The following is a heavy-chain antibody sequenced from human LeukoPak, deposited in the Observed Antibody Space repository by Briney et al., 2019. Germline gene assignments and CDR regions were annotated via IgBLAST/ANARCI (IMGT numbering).Heavy chain of an antibody. V-gene: IGHV2-70*11. Sequence: SGPALLHPTAALTLTFTFSGFSLTTSGMCVTWIRQPPGKALEWLSRIDWDDDEYYSTSLKTRLTISKDTSKNQVVLTMTNMDPVDTATYYCARTHYSGTYFFDYWGQGTLVTVSS. D-gene: IGHD1-26*01. CDR3: ARTHYSGTYFFDY. CDR2: IDWDDDE. CDR1: GFSLTTSGMC. J-gene: IGHJ4*02.